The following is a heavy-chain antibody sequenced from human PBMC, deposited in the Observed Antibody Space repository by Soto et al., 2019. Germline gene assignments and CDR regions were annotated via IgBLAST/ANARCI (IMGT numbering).Heavy chain of an antibody. CDR3: ARVKWELLPYYYYYGMDV. J-gene: IGHJ6*02. V-gene: IGHV4-4*02. CDR1: GGSISSSNW. CDR2: IYHSGST. Sequence: QVQLQESGPGLVKPSGTLSLTCAVSGGSISSSNWWSWVRQPPGKGLEWIGEIYHSGSTNYNPSLKSRVIISVDKSKNQFSLKLSSVTAADTAVYYCARVKWELLPYYYYYGMDVWGQGTTVTVSS. D-gene: IGHD1-26*01.